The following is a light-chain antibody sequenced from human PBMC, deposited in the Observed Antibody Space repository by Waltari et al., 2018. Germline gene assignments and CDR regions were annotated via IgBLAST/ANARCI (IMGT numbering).Light chain of an antibody. V-gene: IGLV3-19*01. J-gene: IGLJ2*01. CDR2: GKN. CDR3: HSRDSSGHLVV. CDR1: SPRNYF. Sequence: SSELTQDRAVAVALGQTAWITCQGDSPRNYFANWYQQKTGQAPVLVVYGKNNRPSGIPDRFSGSGSGNTASLTITGAQAEDEGDYYCHSRDSSGHLVVFGGGTKLTVL.